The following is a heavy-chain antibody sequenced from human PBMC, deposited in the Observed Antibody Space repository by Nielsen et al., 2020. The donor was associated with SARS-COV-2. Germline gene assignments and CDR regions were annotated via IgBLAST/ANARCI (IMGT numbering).Heavy chain of an antibody. D-gene: IGHD3-22*01. J-gene: IGHJ4*02. V-gene: IGHV3-23*01. Sequence: WIRQPPGKGLEWVSSIGGSGRSTYYADSVKGRFTISRDNSKNTMYLQMNSLRAEDTAVYYCARDLRRNYYYDSSGYSGFDYWGQGTLVTVSS. CDR3: ARDLRRNYYYDSSGYSGFDY. CDR2: IGGSGRST.